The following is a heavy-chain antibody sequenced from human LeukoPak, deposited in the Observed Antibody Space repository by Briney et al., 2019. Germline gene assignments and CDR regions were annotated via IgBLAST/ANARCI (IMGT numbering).Heavy chain of an antibody. V-gene: IGHV3-23*01. CDR1: GFTFSSYA. CDR3: ARDGWNGPSGWYNYVDD. D-gene: IGHD6-19*01. CDR2: ISGSGGST. J-gene: IGHJ4*02. Sequence: PGGSLRLSCAASGFTFSSYAMSWVRQAPVKGLEWVSAISGSGGSTYYADSLKGRFTISRDNSKNTLYLQMNSLRAEDTAVYYCARDGWNGPSGWYNYVDDWGQGTLVTVSS.